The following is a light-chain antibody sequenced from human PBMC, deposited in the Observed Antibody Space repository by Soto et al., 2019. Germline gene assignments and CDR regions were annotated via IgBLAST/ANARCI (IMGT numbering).Light chain of an antibody. V-gene: IGKV3-20*01. J-gene: IGKJ1*01. CDR1: QTIRSNY. CDR2: GAS. CDR3: QQYGSSPWT. Sequence: ETVLTQSPGTLSLSPGERATLSCRASQTIRSNYLAWYRQTPGQAPRLLIYGASNRATGIADRFSGSGSGTDFTLILSRLEPEDFALYDCQQYGSSPWTFGQGTTVEIK.